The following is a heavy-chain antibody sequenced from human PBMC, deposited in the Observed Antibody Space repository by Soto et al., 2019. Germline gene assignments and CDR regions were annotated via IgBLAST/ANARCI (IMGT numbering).Heavy chain of an antibody. D-gene: IGHD2-15*01. CDR3: AKRATTVPTPGNYFDC. Sequence: EVQLLESGGGLVQPGGSLRLSCAASGFSFSDYSMTWVRQAPGRGLEWVSTLTSGGTTFYADSVKGRFTISRDNSKNTLPLQMHSLRTEDTALYYCAKRATTVPTPGNYFDCWGQGTLVTVSS. CDR1: GFSFSDYS. CDR2: LTSGGTT. J-gene: IGHJ4*02. V-gene: IGHV3-23*01.